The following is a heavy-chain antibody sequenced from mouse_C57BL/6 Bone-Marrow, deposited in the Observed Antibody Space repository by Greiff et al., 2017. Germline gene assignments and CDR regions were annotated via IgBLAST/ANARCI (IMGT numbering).Heavy chain of an antibody. D-gene: IGHD1-1*01. CDR2: IDPSDSYT. Sequence: VQLQQPGAELVRPGTSVKLSCKASGYTFTSYWMHWVKQRPGQGLEWIGVIDPSDSYTNYNQKLKGKATLTVDTSYSTAYMQLSSLTSEDSAVYYCARGITTVPRYYFDYWGQGTTLTVSS. V-gene: IGHV1-59*01. CDR1: GYTFTSYW. CDR3: ARGITTVPRYYFDY. J-gene: IGHJ2*01.